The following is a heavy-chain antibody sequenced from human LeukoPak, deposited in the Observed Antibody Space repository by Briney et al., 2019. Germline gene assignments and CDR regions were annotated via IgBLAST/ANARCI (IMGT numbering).Heavy chain of an antibody. V-gene: IGHV1-69*06. CDR3: ARGVELLWFGELVADYYFDY. D-gene: IGHD3-10*01. Sequence: SVKVSCKASGGTFSSYAISWVRQAPGQGLEWMGGIIPIFGTANYAQKFQGRVTITADKSTSTACMELSSLRSEDTAVYYCARGVELLWFGELVADYYFDYWGQGTLVTVSS. J-gene: IGHJ4*02. CDR1: GGTFSSYA. CDR2: IIPIFGTA.